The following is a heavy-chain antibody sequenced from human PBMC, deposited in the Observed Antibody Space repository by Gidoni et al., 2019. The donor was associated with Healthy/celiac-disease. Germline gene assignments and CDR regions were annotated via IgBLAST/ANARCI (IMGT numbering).Heavy chain of an antibody. D-gene: IGHD6-19*01. V-gene: IGHV4-34*01. J-gene: IGHJ3*02. CDR2: INHSGST. CDR3: ARGRGAVAARVGAFDI. CDR1: GGSFSGYY. Sequence: QVQLQQWGAGLLQPSEPLSLTCAVYGGSFSGYYWSWFRQPPGKGLAWIGEINHSGSTNYNPSLQSRVTISVDTSKNQFSLKLSSGTAADTAVYYCARGRGAVAARVGAFDIWGQGTMVTVSS.